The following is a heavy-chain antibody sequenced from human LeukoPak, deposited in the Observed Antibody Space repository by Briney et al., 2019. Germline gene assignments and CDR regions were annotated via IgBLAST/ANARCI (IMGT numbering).Heavy chain of an antibody. CDR2: ISTDGYTT. Sequence: PGGSLRLSCAASGLAFSAYKMHWVRQAPRKGLVWVSRISTDGYTTDYADFVQGRFTASRDNTKNTWSLEMNSLRAEDTAVYYCAREASRGYYRVHYYYGMDVWGQGTTVTVSS. D-gene: IGHD3-22*01. CDR1: GLAFSAYK. J-gene: IGHJ6*02. V-gene: IGHV3-74*01. CDR3: AREASRGYYRVHYYYGMDV.